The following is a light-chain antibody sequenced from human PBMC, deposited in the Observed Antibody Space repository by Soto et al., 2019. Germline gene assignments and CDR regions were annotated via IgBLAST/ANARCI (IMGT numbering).Light chain of an antibody. J-gene: IGKJ4*01. CDR3: QHYDNSPLT. Sequence: EVVLTQSPGTLSLSPGERAILSCRASQSVNSRYLAWYQQKHGQAPRLLISGASSRATGIPDRFSGSGSGTDFTLIIIRLEAEDFAVYYCQHYDNSPLTFGGGTKVEI. V-gene: IGKV3-20*01. CDR1: QSVNSRY. CDR2: GAS.